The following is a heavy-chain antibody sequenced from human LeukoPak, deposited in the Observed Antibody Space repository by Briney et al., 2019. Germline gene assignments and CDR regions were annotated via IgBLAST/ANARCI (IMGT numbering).Heavy chain of an antibody. CDR3: AREYYDSSGYYSWFDP. D-gene: IGHD3-22*01. Sequence: GGSLRLSCAASGFTFSDYYMSWIRQAPGKGLEWVSYISSSGSTIYYADSVKGRFTISRDNAKNSLYLQMNSLRAEDTAVYYCAREYYDSSGYYSWFDPWGQGTLVTVSS. CDR1: GFTFSDYY. J-gene: IGHJ5*02. V-gene: IGHV3-11*01. CDR2: ISSSGSTI.